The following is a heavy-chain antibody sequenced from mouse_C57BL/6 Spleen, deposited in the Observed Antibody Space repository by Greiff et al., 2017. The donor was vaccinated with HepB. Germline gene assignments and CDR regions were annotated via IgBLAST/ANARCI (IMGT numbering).Heavy chain of an antibody. CDR3: ARVAAQATGFAY. J-gene: IGHJ3*01. D-gene: IGHD3-2*02. V-gene: IGHV1-26*01. Sequence: VQLQQSGPELVKPGASVKISCKASGYTFTDYYMNWVKQSHGKSLEWIGDINPNNGGTSYNQKFKGKATLTVDKSSSTAYMELRSLTSEDSAVYYCARVAAQATGFAYWGQGTLVTVSA. CDR2: INPNNGGT. CDR1: GYTFTDYY.